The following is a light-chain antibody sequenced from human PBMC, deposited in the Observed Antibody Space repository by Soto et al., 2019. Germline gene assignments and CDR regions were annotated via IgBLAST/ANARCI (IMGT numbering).Light chain of an antibody. V-gene: IGLV2-14*01. CDR3: SSYTSSSTLV. CDR1: SSALGVYNY. Sequence: QSVLTQPASVFGSPGPSLTISRPGNSSALGVYNYVSWSKPNPGKAPKLMIYDVSNRPSGVSNRFSGSKSGNTASLTISGLQAEDEADYYCSSYTSSSTLVFGTGTKVTVL. CDR2: DVS. J-gene: IGLJ1*01.